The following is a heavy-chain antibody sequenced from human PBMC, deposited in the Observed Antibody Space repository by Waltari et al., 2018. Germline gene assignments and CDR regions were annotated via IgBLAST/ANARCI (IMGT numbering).Heavy chain of an antibody. CDR3: ATYIGASVGTAAFDV. CDR2: MSYSGAT. J-gene: IGHJ3*01. V-gene: IGHV4-39*01. Sequence: VWIRQPPGQGLDWIVTMSYSGATYSSPSLKSRVTISRDTSKSQLSLKLGSVTAADTAIYYCATYIGASVGTAAFDVWGQGTMVSVSS. D-gene: IGHD1-1*01.